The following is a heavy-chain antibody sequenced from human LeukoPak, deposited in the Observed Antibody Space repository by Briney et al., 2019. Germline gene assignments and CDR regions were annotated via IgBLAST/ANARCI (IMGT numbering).Heavy chain of an antibody. V-gene: IGHV4-34*01. CDR1: GGSISSYY. J-gene: IGHJ6*02. CDR2: INHSGST. CDR3: ARTRPRMDV. Sequence: SSETLSLTCTVSGGSISSYYWSWIRQPPGKGLEWIGEINHSGSTNYNPSLKSRVTISVDTSKNQFSLKLSSVTAADTAVYYCARTRPRMDVGGQGPTVPVSS.